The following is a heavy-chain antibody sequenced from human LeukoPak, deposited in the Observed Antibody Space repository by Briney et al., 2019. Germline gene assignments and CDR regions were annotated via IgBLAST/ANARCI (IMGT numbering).Heavy chain of an antibody. D-gene: IGHD3-10*01. J-gene: IGHJ4*02. Sequence: GGSLRLSCAASGFIFSNYGMNWVRQAPGKGLEWVSTISGSGGSTYYADSVEGRFTISRDNSKNTLHLKMNSLRAEDTAVYYCAKVFRGSGSHGDYWGQGTLVTVSS. CDR2: ISGSGGST. CDR1: GFIFSNYG. V-gene: IGHV3-23*01. CDR3: AKVFRGSGSHGDY.